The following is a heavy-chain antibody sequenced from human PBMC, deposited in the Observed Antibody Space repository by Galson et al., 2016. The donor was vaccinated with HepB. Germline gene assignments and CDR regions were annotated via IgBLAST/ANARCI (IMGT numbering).Heavy chain of an antibody. Sequence: SLRLSCAGSGFTFDRHAMNRVRQAPGKGLEWVSGIGSIGGSTHYADSVKGRFNISRDNSQNTLYPQTNQLRVEDTAVYYCAKDRDIIVLTAHGMDVWGQGATVTVSS. CDR3: AKDRDIIVLTAHGMDV. J-gene: IGHJ6*02. D-gene: IGHD2-21*02. CDR1: GFTFDRHA. CDR2: IGSIGGST. V-gene: IGHV3-23*01.